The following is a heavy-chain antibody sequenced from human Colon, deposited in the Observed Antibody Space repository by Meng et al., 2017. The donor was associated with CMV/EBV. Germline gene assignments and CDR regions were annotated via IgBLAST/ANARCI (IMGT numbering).Heavy chain of an antibody. CDR1: GFTVGGYA. CDR3: AKDLHNGYPYYYGMDV. D-gene: IGHD1-1*01. Sequence: GGSLRLSCAASGFTVGGYAMHWGRHAPGKGLEWVSGSSCNSGSIGYADSVKGRFTISRDNAKNSLYLQMNSLRAEDTALYYCAKDLHNGYPYYYGMDVWGQGTMVTVSS. V-gene: IGHV3-9*01. J-gene: IGHJ6*02. CDR2: SSCNSGSI.